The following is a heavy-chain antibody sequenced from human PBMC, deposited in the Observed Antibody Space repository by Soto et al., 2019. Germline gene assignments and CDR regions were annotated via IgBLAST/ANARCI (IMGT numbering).Heavy chain of an antibody. D-gene: IGHD3-9*01. J-gene: IGHJ3*02. V-gene: IGHV4-39*01. CDR1: GGSVSSNSYS. CDR3: AGLNFDILPAYSAFDI. CDR2: IYSTENT. Sequence: SGTLSLTCTVSGGSVSSNSYSWGWIRQSPGKGLEWIGIIYSTENTYYHPSLLSRVTISADTSMNEFSLRLSSVTAADTAVYYCAGLNFDILPAYSAFDIWGQGTMVNVSS.